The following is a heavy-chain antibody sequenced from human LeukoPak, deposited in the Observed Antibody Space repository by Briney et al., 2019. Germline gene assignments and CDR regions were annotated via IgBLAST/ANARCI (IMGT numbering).Heavy chain of an antibody. V-gene: IGHV3-7*01. Sequence: GGSLRLSCAASGFTFRSYWMIWVRQAPGKGLECVANIKQDGSEKYYVDSVKDRFTISRDNAKNSLYLQMNSLRAEDTAVYYCARDSGETYYDILTGYQYWGQGTLVTVSS. CDR3: ARDSGETYYDILTGYQY. D-gene: IGHD3-9*01. J-gene: IGHJ4*02. CDR1: GFTFRSYW. CDR2: IKQDGSEK.